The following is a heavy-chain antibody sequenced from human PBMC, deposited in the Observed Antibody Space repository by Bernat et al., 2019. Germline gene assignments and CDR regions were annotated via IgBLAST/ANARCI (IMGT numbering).Heavy chain of an antibody. CDR3: ARHRAAGEQQLDYYYYYGMDV. CDR1: GGSISSSSYY. CDR2: IYYSGST. Sequence: QLQLQESGPGLVKPSKTLSLTCTVSGGSISSSSYYWGWIRQPPGKGLEWIGSIYYSGSTYYNPSLKSRVTISVDTSKNQFSLKLSSVTAADTAVYYCARHRAAGEQQLDYYYYYGMDVWGQGTTVTVSS. J-gene: IGHJ6*02. D-gene: IGHD6-13*01. V-gene: IGHV4-39*01.